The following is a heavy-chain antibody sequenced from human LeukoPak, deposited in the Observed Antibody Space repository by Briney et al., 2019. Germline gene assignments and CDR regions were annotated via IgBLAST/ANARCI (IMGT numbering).Heavy chain of an antibody. Sequence: SETLSLTSTVSGGSISSSSYYWGWSRQPPVKGLAWSGSIYYSGSTYYNPSLKSRVTISVDTSKNQFSLKLSSVTAADTAVYYCARVNPQYYYDSSGYPGASDYWGQGTLVTVSS. CDR2: IYYSGST. V-gene: IGHV4-39*07. CDR1: GGSISSSSYY. J-gene: IGHJ4*02. CDR3: ARVNPQYYYDSSGYPGASDY. D-gene: IGHD3-22*01.